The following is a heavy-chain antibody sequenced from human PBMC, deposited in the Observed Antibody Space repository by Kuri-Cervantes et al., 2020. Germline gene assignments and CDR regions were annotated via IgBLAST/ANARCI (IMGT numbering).Heavy chain of an antibody. D-gene: IGHD3-16*01. Sequence: GESLKISCEASGFRFSSYNMNWIRQAPGKGLEWVSFITTTSNTIYYADSVKGRFTISRDNSKNTLFLQMNSLRAEDTAVYYCAKAPTWGHDCWGQGTLVTVSS. V-gene: IGHV3-48*01. CDR2: ITTTSNTI. CDR1: GFRFSSYN. CDR3: AKAPTWGHDC. J-gene: IGHJ4*02.